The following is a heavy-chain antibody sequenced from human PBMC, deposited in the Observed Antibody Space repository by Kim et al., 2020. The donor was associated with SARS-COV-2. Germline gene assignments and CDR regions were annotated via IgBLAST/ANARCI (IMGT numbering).Heavy chain of an antibody. CDR3: AKGEWYASWSYYYDY. D-gene: IGHD3-10*01. CDR2: IWYDGSNN. V-gene: IGHV3-33*06. CDR1: GFTFSSYG. Sequence: GGSLRLSCAASGFTFSSYGMHWVRQAPGKGLEWVAVIWYDGSNNYYTDSVKGRFTISRDNSKNTLYLQMNSLRAEDTAVYYCAKGEWYASWSYYYDYWGQGTLVTVSS. J-gene: IGHJ4*02.